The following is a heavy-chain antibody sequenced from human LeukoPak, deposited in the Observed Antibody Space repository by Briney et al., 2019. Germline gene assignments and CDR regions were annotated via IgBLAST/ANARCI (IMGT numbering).Heavy chain of an antibody. D-gene: IGHD6-13*01. J-gene: IGHJ4*02. CDR1: GGSFSGYY. CDR2: INHSGST. Sequence: PSETLSLTCAVYGGSFSGYYWSWIRQPPGKGLEWIGEINHSGSTNYNPSLKSRVTISVDTSKNQFSLKLSSVTAADTAVYYCARHFPKTRYSFPDYWGQGTLVTVSS. CDR3: ARHFPKTRYSFPDY. V-gene: IGHV4-34*01.